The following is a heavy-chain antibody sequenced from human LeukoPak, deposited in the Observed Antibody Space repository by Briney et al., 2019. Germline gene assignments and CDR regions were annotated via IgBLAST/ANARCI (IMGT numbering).Heavy chain of an antibody. CDR2: ITTSSSYI. CDR3: ASRSGWRYFDY. J-gene: IGHJ4*02. CDR1: GFTFSTYY. Sequence: GGSLRLSCAASGFTFSTYYMNWVRQAPGKGLEWVSSITTSSSYIYYADSVKGRFTISRDNAKNSLYLQMNSLRAEDTAVYYCASRSGWRYFDYWGQGTLVTVSS. D-gene: IGHD6-19*01. V-gene: IGHV3-21*04.